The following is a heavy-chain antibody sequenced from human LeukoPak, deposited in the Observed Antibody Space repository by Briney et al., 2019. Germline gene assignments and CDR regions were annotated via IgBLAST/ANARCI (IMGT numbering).Heavy chain of an antibody. D-gene: IGHD2-15*01. J-gene: IGHJ6*02. V-gene: IGHV4-39*07. CDR1: GGSISSSSYY. CDR3: AREVVGDCSGGSCSYYGMDV. Sequence: SETLSLTCTVSGGSISSSSYYWGWIRQPPGMGLEWIGSIYYSGSTYYNPSLKSRVTLSVDTSKNQFSLNLSSVTAADTAVYYCAREVVGDCSGGSCSYYGMDVWGQGTTVTVSS. CDR2: IYYSGST.